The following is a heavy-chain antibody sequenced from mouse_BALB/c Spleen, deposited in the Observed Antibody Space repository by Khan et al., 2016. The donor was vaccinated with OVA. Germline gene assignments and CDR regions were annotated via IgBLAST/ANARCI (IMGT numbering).Heavy chain of an antibody. Sequence: QVQLQQPGAELVKLGASVKLSCKTSGYTFTSYWIQWVKQRPGQGLGWIGQIFPGTGTTYYNENFKGKATLTVDTSSSTAYMQLSSLTSEDSAVYFCARGYFGNYEFVYWGQGTLVTVSP. J-gene: IGHJ3*01. D-gene: IGHD2-1*01. V-gene: IGHV1S132*01. CDR1: GYTFTSYW. CDR2: IFPGTGTT. CDR3: ARGYFGNYEFVY.